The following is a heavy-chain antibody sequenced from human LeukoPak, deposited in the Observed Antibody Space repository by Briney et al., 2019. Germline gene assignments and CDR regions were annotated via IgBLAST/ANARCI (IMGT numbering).Heavy chain of an antibody. Sequence: NASETLSLTCTVSGGSISSYYWSWIRQPPGKGLEWIGYIYYSGSTNYNPSLKSRVTISVDTSKNQFSLKLSSVTAADTAVYYCARLAPYYYDSSGYYFDYWGQGTLVTVSS. V-gene: IGHV4-59*08. CDR3: ARLAPYYYDSSGYYFDY. D-gene: IGHD3-22*01. CDR1: GGSISSYY. J-gene: IGHJ4*02. CDR2: IYYSGST.